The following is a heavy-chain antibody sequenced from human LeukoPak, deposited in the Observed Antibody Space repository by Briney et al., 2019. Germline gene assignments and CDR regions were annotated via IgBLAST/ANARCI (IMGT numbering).Heavy chain of an antibody. J-gene: IGHJ4*02. Sequence: ASVRVSCKASGYTFTSYGISWVRQAPGQGLEWMGWISAYNGNTNYAQKLQGRVTMTTDTFTSTAYMELRSLRSDDTAVYYCARLMTVTSFFDYWGQGTLVTVSS. CDR2: ISAYNGNT. D-gene: IGHD4-11*01. CDR3: ARLMTVTSFFDY. CDR1: GYTFTSYG. V-gene: IGHV1-18*01.